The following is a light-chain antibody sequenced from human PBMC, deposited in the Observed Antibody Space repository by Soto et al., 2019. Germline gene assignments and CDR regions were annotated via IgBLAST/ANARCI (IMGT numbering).Light chain of an antibody. J-gene: IGKJ5*01. CDR3: QQYYNFPIT. V-gene: IGKV1-33*01. CDR2: DAS. CDR1: QDISNH. Sequence: IQMTQSPSTLSASVGDRVTITCRASQDISNHLNWYQQKPGKAPKLLIYDASNLETGVPSRFSGSGSGTDFSVTISSLQPEDFATYYCQQYYNFPITFGQGTRLEIK.